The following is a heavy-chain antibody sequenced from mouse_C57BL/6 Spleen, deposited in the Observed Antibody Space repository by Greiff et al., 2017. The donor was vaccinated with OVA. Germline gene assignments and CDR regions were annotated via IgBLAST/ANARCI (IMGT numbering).Heavy chain of an antibody. CDR3: ARRSTMGTTWPWVAY. D-gene: IGHD2-2*01. CDR2: INPSSGYT. V-gene: IGHV1-7*01. Sequence: VQLVESGAELAKPGASVKLSCKASGYTFTSYWMHWVKQRPGQGLEWIGYINPSSGYTKYNQKFKDKATLTVDKSSSTAYMQLSSLTSEDSAVSYGARRSTMGTTWPWVAYWGQGTLVTGSA. J-gene: IGHJ3*01. CDR1: GYTFTSYW.